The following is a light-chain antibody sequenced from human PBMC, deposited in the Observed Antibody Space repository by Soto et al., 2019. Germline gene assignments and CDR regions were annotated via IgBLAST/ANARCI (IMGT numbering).Light chain of an antibody. Sequence: EIVITQSPATLSVSPGERVTLSCRASQSVFSSLAWFQQKPGQAPRLLIYGAATRATGIPARFSGGGSGTEFTLTIRSLKSEDFAVYYCQQYHSWPAFGRGTKLDIK. CDR1: QSVFSS. V-gene: IGKV3-15*01. CDR3: QQYHSWPA. CDR2: GAA. J-gene: IGKJ1*01.